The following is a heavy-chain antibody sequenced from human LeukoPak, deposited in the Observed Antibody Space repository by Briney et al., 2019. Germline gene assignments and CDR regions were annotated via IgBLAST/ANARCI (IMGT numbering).Heavy chain of an antibody. CDR2: IIPIFGTA. CDR1: GYTFTSYA. D-gene: IGHD2-2*01. CDR3: ARSMGYCSSTSCPFDY. J-gene: IGHJ4*02. V-gene: IGHV1-69*13. Sequence: GASVKVSCKASGYTFTSYAISWVRQAPGQGLEWMGGIIPIFGTANYAQKFQGRVTITADESTSTAYMELSSLRSEDTAVYYCARSMGYCSSTSCPFDYWGQGTLVTVSS.